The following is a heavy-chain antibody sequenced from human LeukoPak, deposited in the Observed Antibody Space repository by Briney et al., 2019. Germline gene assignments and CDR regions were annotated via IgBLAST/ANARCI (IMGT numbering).Heavy chain of an antibody. J-gene: IGHJ6*02. D-gene: IGHD3-16*01. CDR3: AKDLSPRGFSYYYYGMDV. CDR1: GFTFSSYW. Sequence: PGGSLRLSCAASGFTFSSYWMHWVRQAPGKGLVWVSRINSDGSSTSYADSVKGRFTISRDNAKNTLYLQMNSLRAEDTAVYYCAKDLSPRGFSYYYYGMDVWGQGTTVTVSS. V-gene: IGHV3-74*01. CDR2: INSDGSST.